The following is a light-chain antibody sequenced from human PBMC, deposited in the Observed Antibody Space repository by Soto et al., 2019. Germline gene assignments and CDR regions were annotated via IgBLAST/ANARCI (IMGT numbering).Light chain of an antibody. CDR1: SSDIGGYNY. Sequence: QSALTQPASVSGSPGQSITISCTGTSSDIGGYNYVSWYQQYPGKAPKLMIFSVSDRPSGVSDRFSGSKSGTTASLTISGVQAEDEADYYCISYKTSSNVVVFGGGTKLTVL. CDR3: ISYKTSSNVVV. V-gene: IGLV2-14*01. J-gene: IGLJ2*01. CDR2: SVS.